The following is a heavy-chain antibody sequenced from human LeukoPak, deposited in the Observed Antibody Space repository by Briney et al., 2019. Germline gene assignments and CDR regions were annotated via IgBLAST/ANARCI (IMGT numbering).Heavy chain of an antibody. J-gene: IGHJ6*03. CDR1: GYTFTSYY. V-gene: IGHV1-46*01. Sequence: ASVKVSCKASGYTFTSYYMHWVRQAPGEGLDWVGIINPSGGSTSYAQKLQGRVTMTRDMSTSTVYMELSSLRSEDTAAYYCARVAAEVVGVPGAIGFGWLRRDYYYMDVWGKGTTVTVSS. D-gene: IGHD2-2*02. CDR2: INPSGGST. CDR3: ARVAAEVVGVPGAIGFGWLRRDYYYMDV.